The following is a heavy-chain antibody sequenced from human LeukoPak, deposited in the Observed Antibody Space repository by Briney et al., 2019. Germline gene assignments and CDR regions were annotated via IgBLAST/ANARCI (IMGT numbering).Heavy chain of an antibody. CDR3: AKDVGIVVVVAATGGYFDY. D-gene: IGHD2-15*01. J-gene: IGHJ4*02. CDR2: ISGSGGST. V-gene: IGHV3-23*01. CDR1: GFTFDDYA. Sequence: PGGSLRLSCAASGFTFDDYAMSWVRQAPGKGLGWVSAISGSGGSTYYADSVKGRFTISRDNSKNTLYLQMNSLRAEDTAVYYCAKDVGIVVVVAATGGYFDYWGQGTLVTVSS.